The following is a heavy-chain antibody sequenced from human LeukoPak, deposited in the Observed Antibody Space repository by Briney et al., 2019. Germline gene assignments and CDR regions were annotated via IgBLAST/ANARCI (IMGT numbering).Heavy chain of an antibody. CDR3: ARSDSSSPDAFDI. Sequence: GESLKISCKGSGYNFPIYWIAWVRQMPGQGLALLGLIYPDDSETRYSPSFQGRVTMSVDKSSNTAYLQWRSLKASDSGLYYCARSDSSSPDAFDIWGQGILVTVSS. CDR2: IYPDDSET. J-gene: IGHJ4*02. D-gene: IGHD6-13*01. CDR1: GYNFPIYW. V-gene: IGHV5-51*01.